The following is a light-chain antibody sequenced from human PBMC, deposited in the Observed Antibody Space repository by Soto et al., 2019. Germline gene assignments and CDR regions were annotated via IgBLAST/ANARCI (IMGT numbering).Light chain of an antibody. J-gene: IGKJ3*01. CDR3: HRYGSSPFT. Sequence: ELVLTQSPGTMSLSPGERATLSCRASQSFSSSYLAWYQQNTGQDPRLLIYGASSRPTGIPDRFSGSGSGTYFTLTISILEPEDFALYYCHRYGSSPFTCGPGTKVDI. CDR1: QSFSSSY. V-gene: IGKV3-20*01. CDR2: GAS.